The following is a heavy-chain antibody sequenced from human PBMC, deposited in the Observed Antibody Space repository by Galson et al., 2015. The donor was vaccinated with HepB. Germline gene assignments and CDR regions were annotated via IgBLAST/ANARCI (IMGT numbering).Heavy chain of an antibody. CDR1: GFTFSSYW. Sequence: SLRLSCAASGFTFSSYWMHWVRQGPGKGLVWVSRINSDGITTSYADSVKGRFTISRDNAKNTLYLQMNSLRAEDTAVYYCVRVAGDSSGYYYFVPEFYFDYGGQGTLVTVSS. J-gene: IGHJ4*02. CDR3: VRVAGDSSGYYYFVPEFYFDY. V-gene: IGHV3-74*01. CDR2: INSDGITT. D-gene: IGHD3-22*01.